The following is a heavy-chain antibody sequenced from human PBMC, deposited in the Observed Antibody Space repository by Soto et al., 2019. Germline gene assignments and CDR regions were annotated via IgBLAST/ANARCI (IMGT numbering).Heavy chain of an antibody. CDR2: ILNTGGTV. J-gene: IGHJ4*02. CDR3: TGGGVRSGPGY. V-gene: IGHV3-48*01. CDR1: GLIFSDYS. Sequence: EVQLVESGGGLVQPGGSLRLSCVGSGLIFSDYSMNWVRQAPGKGLEWVSYILNTGGTVYYADSVKGRFTLSRDNAKNSLYLQMDSLRTEDTAVYYCTGGGVRSGPGYWGQGTLVTVSS. D-gene: IGHD3-10*01.